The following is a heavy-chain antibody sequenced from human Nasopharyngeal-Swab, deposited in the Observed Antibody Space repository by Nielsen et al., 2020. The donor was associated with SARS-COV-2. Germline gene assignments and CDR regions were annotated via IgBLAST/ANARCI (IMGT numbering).Heavy chain of an antibody. V-gene: IGHV3-7*01. CDR2: IKPDGSEQ. CDR1: GFTFGSYW. D-gene: IGHD4-17*01. CDR3: ARESYGVDAFDI. J-gene: IGHJ3*02. Sequence: GESLKISCAASGFTFGSYWMSWVRQTPGKGLEWVANIKPDGSEQFYVDSMKGRFTISRDNAKNSLYLQMNSLRGEDTAVYYCARESYGVDAFDIWGQGTMVTVSS.